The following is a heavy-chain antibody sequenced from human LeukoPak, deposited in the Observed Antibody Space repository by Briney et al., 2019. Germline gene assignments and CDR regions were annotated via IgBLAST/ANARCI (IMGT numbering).Heavy chain of an antibody. Sequence: ASVKVSRKASRYTFIAHYMHWVRQAPGQGLEWMGWINPNSGGTKYAQMFQGRVTMTRDTSISTAYMELSRLRSDDTAVYYCARDYYDSSGFGAFDIWGQGTMVTVSS. CDR1: RYTFIAHY. CDR2: INPNSGGT. V-gene: IGHV1-2*02. J-gene: IGHJ3*02. CDR3: ARDYYDSSGFGAFDI. D-gene: IGHD3-22*01.